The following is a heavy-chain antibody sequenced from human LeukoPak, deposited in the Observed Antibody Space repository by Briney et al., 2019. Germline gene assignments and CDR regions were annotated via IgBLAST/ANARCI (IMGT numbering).Heavy chain of an antibody. CDR1: GASFSEYV. J-gene: IGHJ4*02. Sequence: ETLSLTCGVSGASFSEYVWNWVRQTPGKGLEWVSSISSSSSYIFYADSVKGRFTISRDNAKNSLYLQMNSLRAEDTAVYYCARKDIAVAGTDYWGQGTLVTVSS. V-gene: IGHV3-21*01. CDR2: ISSSSSYI. CDR3: ARKDIAVAGTDY. D-gene: IGHD6-19*01.